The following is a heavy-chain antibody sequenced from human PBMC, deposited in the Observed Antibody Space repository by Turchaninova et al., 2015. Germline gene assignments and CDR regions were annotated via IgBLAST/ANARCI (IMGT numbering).Heavy chain of an antibody. J-gene: IGHJ4*02. CDR1: GGSITSHA. CDR2: ILPFVSVT. D-gene: IGHD1-14*01. V-gene: IGHV1-69*04. Sequence: QVQLVQSGSEVKKPGSSVKVSCKASGGSITSHAISWVRQAPGQGLEWMGRILPFVSVTTYAQKFQERIQVTAEKSTRTAYMELSSLRSEDTAVYYCARDAVATGCDYWGQGTLVTVSS. CDR3: ARDAVATGCDY.